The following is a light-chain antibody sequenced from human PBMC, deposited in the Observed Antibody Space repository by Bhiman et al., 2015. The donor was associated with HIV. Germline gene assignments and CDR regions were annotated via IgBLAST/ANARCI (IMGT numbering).Light chain of an antibody. CDR3: QSYDLSLSGVV. V-gene: IGLV1-51*01. Sequence: QSVLTQPPSVSAAPGQKVTISCSGSSSNIGNNYVSWYQQLPGTAPKLLIYDNHKRPSGVSDRFSGSKSGTSASLAITGLQPEDEADYYCQSYDLSLSGVVFGGGTKLTVL. CDR2: DNH. CDR1: SSNIGNNY. J-gene: IGLJ2*01.